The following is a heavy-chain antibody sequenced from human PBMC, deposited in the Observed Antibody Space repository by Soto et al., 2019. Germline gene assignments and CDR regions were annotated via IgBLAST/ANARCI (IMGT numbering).Heavy chain of an antibody. D-gene: IGHD5-12*01. CDR2: IYYSGST. CDR1: GGSISSGDYY. Sequence: QVQLQESGPGLVKPSQTLSLTCTVSGGSISSGDYYWSWIRQPPGKGLEWIGYIYYSGSTYYNPSITSRVTVSVDTPKNQFPLKLSSVTAADTAVYYCARASPIVAIDYWGQGTLVTVSS. V-gene: IGHV4-30-4*01. J-gene: IGHJ4*02. CDR3: ARASPIVAIDY.